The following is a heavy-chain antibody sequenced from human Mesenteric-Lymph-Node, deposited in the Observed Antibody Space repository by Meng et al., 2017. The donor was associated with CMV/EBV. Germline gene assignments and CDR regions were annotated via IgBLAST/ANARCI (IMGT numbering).Heavy chain of an antibody. CDR2: INWNGGST. J-gene: IGHJ6*02. CDR1: GFTFDDYT. CDR3: ARDAVRYGMDV. V-gene: IGHV3-20*04. Sequence: GESLKISCAASGFTFDDYTMHWVRQAPGKGLEWVSLINWNGGSTGYADSVKGRFTISRDNAKNSLYLQMNSLRAEDTALYYCARDAVRYGMDVWGQGTTVTVSS.